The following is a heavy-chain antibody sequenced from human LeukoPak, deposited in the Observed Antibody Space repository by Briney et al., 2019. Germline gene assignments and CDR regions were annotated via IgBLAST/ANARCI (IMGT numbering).Heavy chain of an antibody. V-gene: IGHV3-7*01. CDR1: GFTFSSYW. D-gene: IGHD3-22*01. J-gene: IGHJ4*02. Sequence: GGSLRLSCAASGFTFSSYWMSWVRQAPGKGLEWVANIKQEGSEQYYVDSVKGRFTISRDNAKNSLYLQMNRLRAEDMAVYYWAREKWFHFDYWGQGTLVTVSS. CDR3: AREKWFHFDY. CDR2: IKQEGSEQ.